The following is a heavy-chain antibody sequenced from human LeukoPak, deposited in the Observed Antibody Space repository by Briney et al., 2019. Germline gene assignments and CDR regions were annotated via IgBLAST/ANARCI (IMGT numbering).Heavy chain of an antibody. Sequence: PSETLSLTCAVYGGSFSGYYWSWIRQPPGKGLEWIGEINHSGSTNYNPSLKSRVTISVDTSKNQFSLKLSSVTAADTAVYYCARGVLYYDFWSGYPTSRYMDVWGKGTTVTVSS. D-gene: IGHD3-3*01. V-gene: IGHV4-34*01. CDR3: ARGVLYYDFWSGYPTSRYMDV. J-gene: IGHJ6*03. CDR2: INHSGST. CDR1: GGSFSGYY.